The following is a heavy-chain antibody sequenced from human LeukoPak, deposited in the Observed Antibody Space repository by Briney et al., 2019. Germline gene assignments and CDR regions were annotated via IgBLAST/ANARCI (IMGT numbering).Heavy chain of an antibody. Sequence: GRSLRLSCAASGFTFDDYAMHWVRQAPGKGLEWVSGISWNSGSIYYADSVKGRFTISRDNAKNSLYLQMNSLRAEDTAVYYCASIAPSDYWGQGTLVTVSS. V-gene: IGHV3-9*01. CDR2: ISWNSGSI. D-gene: IGHD6-6*01. CDR1: GFTFDDYA. CDR3: ASIAPSDY. J-gene: IGHJ4*02.